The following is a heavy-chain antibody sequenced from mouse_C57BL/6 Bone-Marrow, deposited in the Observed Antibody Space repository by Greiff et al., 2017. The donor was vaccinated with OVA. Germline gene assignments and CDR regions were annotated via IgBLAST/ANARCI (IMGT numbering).Heavy chain of an antibody. Sequence: QVQLQQSGAELVRPGTSVKMSCKASGYTFTNYWIGWAKQRPGHGLEWIGDIYPGGGYTNYTEKFKGKATLTADKSYSTAYMQFSSLTSEDSAIYYCARGNSSGYEFAYWGQGPLVTVSA. CDR1: GYTFTNYW. CDR2: IYPGGGYT. V-gene: IGHV1-63*01. J-gene: IGHJ3*01. CDR3: ARGNSSGYEFAY. D-gene: IGHD3-2*02.